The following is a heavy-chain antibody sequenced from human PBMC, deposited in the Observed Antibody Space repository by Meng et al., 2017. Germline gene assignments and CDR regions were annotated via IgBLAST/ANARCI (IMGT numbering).Heavy chain of an antibody. CDR1: GYSFTGYY. Sequence: QGALVQFGAWVKKPGAPVKVACKASGYSFTGYYLHWVRQAPGKGHEWMGRINPNSGGTNYAQKFQGRVTMTRDTSISTAYMELSRLRSDDTAVYYCARALIVVANWFDPWGQGTLVTVSS. V-gene: IGHV1-2*06. CDR3: ARALIVVANWFDP. J-gene: IGHJ5*02. D-gene: IGHD3-22*01. CDR2: INPNSGGT.